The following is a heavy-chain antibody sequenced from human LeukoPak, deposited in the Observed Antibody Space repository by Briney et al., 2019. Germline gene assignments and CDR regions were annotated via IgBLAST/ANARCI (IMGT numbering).Heavy chain of an antibody. CDR1: GFTFSSYA. Sequence: PGGSLRLSCAASGFTFSSYAMSWVRQAPGKGLEWVSAISGSGGSTYYADSVKGRFTISRDNSKNTLYLQMNSLRAEERAVYYCVKGGGESDYDSSGYYPFDYWGQGTLVTVSS. D-gene: IGHD3-22*01. CDR3: VKGGGESDYDSSGYYPFDY. J-gene: IGHJ4*02. V-gene: IGHV3-23*01. CDR2: ISGSGGST.